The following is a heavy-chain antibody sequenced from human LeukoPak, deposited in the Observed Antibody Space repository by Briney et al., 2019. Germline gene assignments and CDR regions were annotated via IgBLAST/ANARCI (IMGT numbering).Heavy chain of an antibody. J-gene: IGHJ4*02. CDR2: ISAYNGNT. CDR3: ARDGHYGDYFDY. V-gene: IGHV1-18*04. D-gene: IGHD4-17*01. Sequence: ASVKVSCKASGYTFTGYYMHWVRQAPGQGLEWMGWISAYNGNTNYAQKLQGRVTMTTDTSTSTAYMELRSLRSDDTAVYYCARDGHYGDYFDYWGQGTLVTVSS. CDR1: GYTFTGYY.